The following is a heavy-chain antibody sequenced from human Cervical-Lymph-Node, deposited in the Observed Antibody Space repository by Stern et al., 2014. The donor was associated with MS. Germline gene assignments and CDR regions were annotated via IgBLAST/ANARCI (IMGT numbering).Heavy chain of an antibody. CDR2: ITLIHDTA. Sequence: VQLVESGAEVKKPGSSVKVSCKASGGTFSSYAISWVRQAPGQGLEWMGGITLIHDTAKYAQKFQGRVTITADESTSTAYMELSSLRSDDTAVYYCARTHDHIVYGMDVWGQGTTVTVSS. CDR3: ARTHDHIVYGMDV. CDR1: GGTFSSYA. V-gene: IGHV1-69*01. D-gene: IGHD1-14*01. J-gene: IGHJ6*02.